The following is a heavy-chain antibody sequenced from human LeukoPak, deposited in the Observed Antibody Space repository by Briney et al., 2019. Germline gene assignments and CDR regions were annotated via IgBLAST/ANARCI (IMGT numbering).Heavy chain of an antibody. CDR2: INHSGST. CDR1: GGSFSGYY. J-gene: IGHJ4*02. V-gene: IGHV4-34*01. D-gene: IGHD3-9*01. Sequence: PSETLSLTCAVYGGSFSGYYWSWIRQPPGKGLEWIGEINHSGSTNYNPSLKSRVTISVDTSKNQFSLKLSSVTAADTAVYYCAREHYDILTGYRGSFDYWGQGTLVTVSS. CDR3: AREHYDILTGYRGSFDY.